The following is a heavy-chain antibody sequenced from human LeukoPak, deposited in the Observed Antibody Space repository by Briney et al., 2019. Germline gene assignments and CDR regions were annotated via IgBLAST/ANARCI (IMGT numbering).Heavy chain of an antibody. D-gene: IGHD6-19*01. V-gene: IGHV5-51*01. Sequence: GESPKISCKASGYSFTSYWIGWVPQMPGKGLEWMGIIYPGDSDTRYSPSFQGQVTLSADKSITTAYLQWSSLQASDSAIYYCARRHGSGWYYFDYMGERALVTVSS. CDR2: IYPGDSDT. CDR1: GYSFTSYW. CDR3: ARRHGSGWYYFDY. J-gene: IGHJ4*02.